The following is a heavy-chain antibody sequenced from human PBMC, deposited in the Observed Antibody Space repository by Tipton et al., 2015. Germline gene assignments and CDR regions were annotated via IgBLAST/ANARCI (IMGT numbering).Heavy chain of an antibody. CDR2: ISPYNGNT. V-gene: IGHV1-18*01. CDR3: ARDRGSTRSSVDY. J-gene: IGHJ4*02. CDR1: GYSFSSYG. D-gene: IGHD1-26*01. Sequence: QLVQSGAEVKKPGASVKVSCKTSGYSFSSYGISWVRQAPGQGLEWMGWISPYNGNTNYAQKLQGRVSMTRDTSTGTAYMELRSLRSDDTAVYYCARDRGSTRSSVDYWGQGTLVAVSS.